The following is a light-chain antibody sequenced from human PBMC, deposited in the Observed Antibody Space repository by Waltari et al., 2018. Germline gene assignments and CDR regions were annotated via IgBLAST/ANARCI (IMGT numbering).Light chain of an antibody. J-gene: IGLJ3*02. V-gene: IGLV1-40*01. CDR2: GNN. CDR1: SSNIGAGYD. CDR3: QSYDNGLRGRV. Sequence: QSVLTQPPSVSGAPGQRVTISCTGSSSNIGAGYDVHWYQQFPGTAPKLLIDGNNDRPSGVPDRFSGSKSDTSASLAISGLQADDEAEYHGQSYDNGLRGRVFGGGTKVTVL.